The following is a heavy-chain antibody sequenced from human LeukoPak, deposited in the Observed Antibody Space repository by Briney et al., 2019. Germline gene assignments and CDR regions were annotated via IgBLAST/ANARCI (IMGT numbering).Heavy chain of an antibody. CDR3: ASEAYCGGDCYSPYFDY. CDR2: INPNSGGT. J-gene: IGHJ4*02. D-gene: IGHD2-21*02. Sequence: VASVKVSCKASGYTFTGYYMHWVRQAPGQGLEWMGRINPNSGGTNYAQKFQGRVTMTRDTSISTAYMELSRLRSDDTAVYYCASEAYCGGDCYSPYFDYWGQGTLVTVSS. CDR1: GYTFTGYY. V-gene: IGHV1-2*06.